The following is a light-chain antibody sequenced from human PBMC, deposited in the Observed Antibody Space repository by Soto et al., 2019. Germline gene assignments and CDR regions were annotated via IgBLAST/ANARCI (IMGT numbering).Light chain of an antibody. CDR3: QQYDNLPLYT. V-gene: IGKV1-33*01. CDR1: QDSSNY. J-gene: IGKJ2*01. CDR2: DAS. Sequence: DIQMTQSPSSLSASVGDRVTITCQASQDSSNYLNWYQQKPGKAPKLLIYDASNLETGVPSRFSGSGSETDFTFTISSLQPEDIATYYCQQYDNLPLYTFGQGTKLEIK.